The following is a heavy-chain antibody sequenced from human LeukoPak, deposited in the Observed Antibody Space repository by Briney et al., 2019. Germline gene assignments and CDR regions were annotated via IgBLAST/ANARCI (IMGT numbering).Heavy chain of an antibody. J-gene: IGHJ5*02. D-gene: IGHD2-21*02. CDR1: GGSISSYY. V-gene: IGHV4-4*07. CDR2: IYTNGST. Sequence: SETLSLTCTVSGGSISSYYWSWIRQPAGKGLEWIGRIYTNGSTNYNPSLKSRVTMSVDTSKNQFSLKLSSVTAADTAVYYCARDMTYCGGDCYWNWFDPWGQGTLVTVSS. CDR3: ARDMTYCGGDCYWNWFDP.